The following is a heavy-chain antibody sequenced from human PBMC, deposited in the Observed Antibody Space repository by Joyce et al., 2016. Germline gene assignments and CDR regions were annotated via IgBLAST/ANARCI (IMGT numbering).Heavy chain of an antibody. J-gene: IGHJ2*01. Sequence: EVQLVESGGGLVQPGGSLRLSCAASGLTFTNFWMHWVRQAPGKGPEWVSRIHTDGTTITCADSVKGRFTISRDNAKSTLYLQMNSLRAEDTAVYYCVRGTGYAYVTWYFDVWGRGTLVTVSS. CDR3: VRGTGYAYVTWYFDV. V-gene: IGHV3-74*03. D-gene: IGHD5-18*01. CDR2: IHTDGTTI. CDR1: GLTFTNFW.